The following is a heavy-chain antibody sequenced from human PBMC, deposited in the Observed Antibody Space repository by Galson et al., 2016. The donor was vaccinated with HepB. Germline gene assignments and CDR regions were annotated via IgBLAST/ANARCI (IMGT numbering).Heavy chain of an antibody. D-gene: IGHD2-2*01. J-gene: IGHJ4*02. CDR2: ILYDGSNK. V-gene: IGHV3-30-3*01. CDR1: GFTFSNYA. Sequence: SLRLSCAASGFTFSNYAIHWVRQAPDKGLEWVAVILYDGSNKYYADSVKGRFTISRDNSKNTLYLQMNSLRAEDTAVYYCARVGPGGGFCSSASCSYYFDYWGQGTLVTVSS. CDR3: ARVGPGGGFCSSASCSYYFDY.